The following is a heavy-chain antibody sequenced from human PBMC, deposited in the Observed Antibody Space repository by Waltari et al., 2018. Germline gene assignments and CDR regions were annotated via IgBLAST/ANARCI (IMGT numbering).Heavy chain of an antibody. D-gene: IGHD3-10*01. CDR3: ARDRLWFGESNAGDY. J-gene: IGHJ4*02. CDR1: GFTFSSYS. CDR2: ISSSSSTI. Sequence: EVQLVESGGGLVQPGGSLRLSCAASGFTFSSYSMNWVRQAPGKGLEWVSYISSSSSTIYYADSVKGRFTISRDNAKNSLYLQMNSLRAEDTAVYYCARDRLWFGESNAGDYWGQGTLVTVSS. V-gene: IGHV3-48*04.